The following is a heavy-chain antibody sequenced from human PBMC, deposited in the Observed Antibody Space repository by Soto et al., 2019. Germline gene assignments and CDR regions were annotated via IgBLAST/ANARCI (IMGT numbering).Heavy chain of an antibody. D-gene: IGHD6-13*01. J-gene: IGHJ4*02. Sequence: QVQLQESGPGLVKPSETLSLTCTVSGGSISSYYWSWIRQPPGKGLEWIGYIYYSGSTNYNPSLMRRVTISVDTSTNQFSLRLTSVTAADTAVYYCARHGPIAAAGTVFDYWGQGTLVTVSS. CDR1: GGSISSYY. CDR3: ARHGPIAAAGTVFDY. V-gene: IGHV4-59*08. CDR2: IYYSGST.